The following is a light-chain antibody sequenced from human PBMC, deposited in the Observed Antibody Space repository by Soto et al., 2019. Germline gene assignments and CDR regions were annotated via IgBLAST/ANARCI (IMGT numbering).Light chain of an antibody. CDR3: ATWDDTLTGVV. CDR2: TND. V-gene: IGLV1-47*01. Sequence: SVLIQPPSVSGTPGQRVTISCSGSSSNIGNNYLYWYHQLPGAAPKLLIYTNDQRPSGVPDRFSGSKSGTSASLAISGLRSEDEADYYCATWDDTLTGVVFGGGTQLTVL. CDR1: SSNIGNNY. J-gene: IGLJ3*02.